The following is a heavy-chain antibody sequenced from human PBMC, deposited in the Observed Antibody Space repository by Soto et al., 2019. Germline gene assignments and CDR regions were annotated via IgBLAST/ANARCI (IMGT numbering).Heavy chain of an antibody. CDR3: ARGPVLRYFDWLVYEHFDY. CDR1: GYTFTTYG. CDR2: ISAYNGNT. V-gene: IGHV1-18*01. Sequence: ASVKVSCKASGYTFTTYGISWVRQAPGQGLEWMGWISAYNGNTNYAQKLQGRVTMTTDTSTSTAYMELRSLRSDDTAVYYCARGPVLRYFDWLVYEHFDYWGQGTLVTVSS. D-gene: IGHD3-9*01. J-gene: IGHJ4*02.